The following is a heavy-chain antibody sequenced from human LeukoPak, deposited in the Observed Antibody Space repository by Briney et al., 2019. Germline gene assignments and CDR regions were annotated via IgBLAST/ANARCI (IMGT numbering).Heavy chain of an antibody. J-gene: IGHJ3*02. V-gene: IGHV1-2*02. CDR1: GYTFTGYY. CDR3: AGDDYGDSVGGAFDI. Sequence: ASVKVSCKASGYTFTGYYMHWVRQAPGQGLEWMGWINPNSGGTNYAQKFQGRVTMTRDTSISTAYMELSRLRSDDTAAYYCAGDDYGDSVGGAFDIWGQGTMVTVSS. D-gene: IGHD4-17*01. CDR2: INPNSGGT.